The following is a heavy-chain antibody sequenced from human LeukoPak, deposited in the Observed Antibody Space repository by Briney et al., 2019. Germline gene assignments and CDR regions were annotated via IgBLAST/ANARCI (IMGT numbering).Heavy chain of an antibody. CDR2: IIPIFGTA. CDR1: GGTFSSYA. J-gene: IGHJ4*02. D-gene: IGHD3-22*01. Sequence: GASVKVSCKASGGTFSSYAISWVRQAPGQGLEWMGGIIPIFGTANYAQKFQGRVTITADESTSTAYMELSSLRSEDTAVYYCARSYDSSGYYPGDFDYWGQGTLVTVSS. V-gene: IGHV1-69*13. CDR3: ARSYDSSGYYPGDFDY.